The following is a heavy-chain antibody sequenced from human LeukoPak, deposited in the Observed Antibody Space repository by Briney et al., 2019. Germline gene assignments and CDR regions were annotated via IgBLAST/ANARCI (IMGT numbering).Heavy chain of an antibody. CDR3: ARDRKDIVVVPANYYYYYYMDV. Sequence: GGSLRLSCAASGFTFSSYWMSWVRQAPGKGLEWVANIKQDGSEKYYVDSVKGRFTISRDNAKNPLYLQMNSLRAEDTAVYYCARDRKDIVVVPANYYYYYYMDVWGKGTTVTISS. CDR2: IKQDGSEK. J-gene: IGHJ6*03. V-gene: IGHV3-7*01. CDR1: GFTFSSYW. D-gene: IGHD2-2*01.